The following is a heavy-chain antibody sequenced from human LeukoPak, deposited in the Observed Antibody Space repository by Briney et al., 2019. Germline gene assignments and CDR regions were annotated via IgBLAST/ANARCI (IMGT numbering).Heavy chain of an antibody. CDR2: INHSGST. J-gene: IGHJ3*02. CDR1: GGSFSGYY. V-gene: IGHV4-34*01. Sequence: SETLSLTCAVYGGSFSGYYWSWIRQPPGKGLEWIGEINHSGSTNYNPSLKSRVTISVDTSKNQFSLKLSSVTAADTAVYYCARGHSSGRYGLFDIWGQGTMVTVSS. D-gene: IGHD6-19*01. CDR3: ARGHSSGRYGLFDI.